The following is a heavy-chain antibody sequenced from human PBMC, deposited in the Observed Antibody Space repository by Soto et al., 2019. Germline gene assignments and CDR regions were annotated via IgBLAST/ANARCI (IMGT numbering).Heavy chain of an antibody. V-gene: IGHV3-74*01. D-gene: IGHD6-19*01. J-gene: IGHJ5*02. CDR3: AREGSSGWNGLNWFDP. CDR2: VHSDGTTT. CDR1: GFTFDYW. Sequence: GGSLRLSCAASGFTFDYWMHWVRQAPGKGLVWVSRVHSDGTTTTYADSVKGRFTISRDNAKNTVYLQMNSLRAEDTVVYYCAREGSSGWNGLNWFDPWGQGTLVTVSS.